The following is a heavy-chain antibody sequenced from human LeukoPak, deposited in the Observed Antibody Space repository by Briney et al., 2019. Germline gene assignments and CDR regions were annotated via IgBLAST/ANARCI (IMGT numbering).Heavy chain of an antibody. CDR2: INPNSGGT. J-gene: IGHJ4*02. CDR3: ASVKSYGGYIDY. V-gene: IGHV1-2*06. CDR1: GYTFTGYY. Sequence: ASVKVSCKASGYTFTGYYMHWVRQAPGQGLEWMGRINPNSGGTNYAQKFQGRVTMTRDTSISTAYMELSRLRSEDTAVYYCASVKSYGGYIDYWGQGTLVTVSS. D-gene: IGHD3-22*01.